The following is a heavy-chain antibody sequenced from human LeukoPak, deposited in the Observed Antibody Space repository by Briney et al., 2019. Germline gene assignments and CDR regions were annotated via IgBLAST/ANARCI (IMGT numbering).Heavy chain of an antibody. CDR3: AGRVDTAMAAEWYYYYMDV. J-gene: IGHJ6*03. Sequence: GGSLRLSCAASGFTFSSYGMHWVRQAPGKGLEWVAFIRYDGSNKYYADSVKGRFTISRDNSKKTLYLQMNSLRAEDTAVYYCAGRVDTAMAAEWYYYYMDVWGKGTTVTVSS. V-gene: IGHV3-30*02. D-gene: IGHD5-18*01. CDR2: IRYDGSNK. CDR1: GFTFSSYG.